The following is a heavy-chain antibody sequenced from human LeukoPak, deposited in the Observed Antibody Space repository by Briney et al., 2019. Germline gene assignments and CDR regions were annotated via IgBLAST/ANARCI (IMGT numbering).Heavy chain of an antibody. CDR3: ARGLQETLAWLQAFSAFDI. D-gene: IGHD5-24*01. CDR2: ISAYNGNT. Sequence: ASVKVSCKASNYTFTSHDISWVRQAPGQGLEWMGWISAYNGNTNYAQKFQGRVTMTTDTSTSTAYMDLRSLRSDDTAVYYCARGLQETLAWLQAFSAFDIWGQGTMVTVSS. V-gene: IGHV1-18*01. J-gene: IGHJ3*02. CDR1: NYTFTSHD.